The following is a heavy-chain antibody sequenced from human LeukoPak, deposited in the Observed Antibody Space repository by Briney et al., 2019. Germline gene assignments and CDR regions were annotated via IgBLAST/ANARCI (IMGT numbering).Heavy chain of an antibody. CDR2: VFDSGST. CDR1: GGSISNYW. V-gene: IGHV4-59*01. Sequence: SSETLSLTCTVSGGSISNYWWSWIRQPPGKGLEWIGYVFDSGSTNYNPSLKSRVTISVDTSKKQFSLKVSSVTAADTAVYYCARHAQRYDSSLDCWGQGTLVTVPS. CDR3: ARHAQRYDSSLDC. D-gene: IGHD6-13*01. J-gene: IGHJ4*02.